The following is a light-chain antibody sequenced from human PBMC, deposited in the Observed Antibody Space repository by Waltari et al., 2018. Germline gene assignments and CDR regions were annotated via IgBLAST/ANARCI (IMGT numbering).Light chain of an antibody. Sequence: QLVLTQSPSASASLGASVKLTCTLSSGHSGHIIAWHQQQPEKGPRFLMKVNSDGSHTKGDGIPERCSGSSSGADRYVTIARVRYEDEADYCGQTGGDGTWVVGGGTKLPVL. V-gene: IGLV4-69*01. CDR3: QTGGDGTWV. CDR2: VNSDGSH. J-gene: IGLJ3*02. CDR1: SGHSGHI.